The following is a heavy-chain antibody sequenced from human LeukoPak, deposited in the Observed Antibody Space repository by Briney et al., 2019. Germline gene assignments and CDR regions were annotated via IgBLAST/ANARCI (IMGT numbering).Heavy chain of an antibody. J-gene: IGHJ4*02. V-gene: IGHV1-2*02. Sequence: VASVKVSCKASGYTFTGYYMHWVRQAPGQGLELMGWINPNSGGTNYAQKFQGRVTMTRDTSISTAYMELSRLRSDDTAVYYCARERVAIFGVAGAAFDYWGQGTLVTVSS. CDR3: ARERVAIFGVAGAAFDY. D-gene: IGHD3-3*01. CDR2: INPNSGGT. CDR1: GYTFTGYY.